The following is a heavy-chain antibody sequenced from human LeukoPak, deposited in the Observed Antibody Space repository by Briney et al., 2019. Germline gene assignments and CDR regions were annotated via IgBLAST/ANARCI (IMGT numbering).Heavy chain of an antibody. CDR3: ARSSSSWYNAFDI. CDR1: GYTFTGYY. Sequence: ASVKVSCKASGYTFTGYYIHWVRQAPGQGLEWMGWNHPNSGGTYFAQKFQGRVTMTRDTSISTAYLEMRSDDTAVYYCARSSSSWYNAFDIWGQGTMVTVSS. D-gene: IGHD6-13*01. V-gene: IGHV1-2*02. J-gene: IGHJ3*02. CDR2: NHPNSGGT.